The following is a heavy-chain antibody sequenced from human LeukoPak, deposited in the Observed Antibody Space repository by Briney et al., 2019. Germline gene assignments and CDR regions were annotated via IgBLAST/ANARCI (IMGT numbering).Heavy chain of an antibody. V-gene: IGHV3-48*01. CDR1: GFTFSSYS. D-gene: IGHD6-13*01. Sequence: GGSLRLSCAASGFTFSSYSMNWVRQAPGKGLEWVSYISSGSSSVYYADSVKGRFTISRDNSKNTLYLQMNSLRAEDTAVYYCAKDLQLVRWFCFDYWGQGTLVTVS. J-gene: IGHJ4*02. CDR2: ISSGSSSV. CDR3: AKDLQLVRWFCFDY.